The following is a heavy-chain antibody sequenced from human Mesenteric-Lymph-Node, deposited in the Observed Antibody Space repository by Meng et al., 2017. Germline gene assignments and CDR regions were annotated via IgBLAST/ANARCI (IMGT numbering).Heavy chain of an antibody. CDR2: ISGSGGST. J-gene: IGHJ5*02. Sequence: GESLKISCAASGFTFSSYAMSWVRQAPGKGLEWVSAISGSGGSTYYADSVKGRFTISRDNSKNTLYLQMNSLRAEDTAVYYCTSPLSLTTVTTWGQGTLVTVSS. D-gene: IGHD4-17*01. V-gene: IGHV3-23*01. CDR1: GFTFSSYA. CDR3: TSPLSLTTVTT.